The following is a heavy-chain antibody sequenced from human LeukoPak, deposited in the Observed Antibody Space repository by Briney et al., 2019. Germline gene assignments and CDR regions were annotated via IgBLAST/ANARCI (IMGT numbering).Heavy chain of an antibody. CDR2: IIPVLEEA. D-gene: IGHD1-1*01. V-gene: IGHV1-69*04. CDR3: ARDQLELGTHWFDP. Sequence: GASVKVSRKASGVTFSSSGITWVRQAPGQGLEWMGRIIPVLEEAQYAQSFQGKVTITADKSTSTAYMELHSLTSEDTAVYYCARDQLELGTHWFDPWGQGTLVTVSS. J-gene: IGHJ5*02. CDR1: GVTFSSSG.